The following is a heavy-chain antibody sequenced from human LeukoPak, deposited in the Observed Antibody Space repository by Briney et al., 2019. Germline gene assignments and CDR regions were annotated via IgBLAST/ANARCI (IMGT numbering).Heavy chain of an antibody. CDR1: GGSISSSSYY. CDR2: IYYSGST. J-gene: IGHJ5*02. Sequence: TSETLSLTCTVSGGSISSSSYYWGWIRQPPGKGLEWIGSIYYSGSTYYNPSLKSRVTISVDTSKNQFSLKLSSVTAADTAVYYCARRPSGYNWFDPWGQGTLVTVSS. CDR3: ARRPSGYNWFDP. V-gene: IGHV4-39*07.